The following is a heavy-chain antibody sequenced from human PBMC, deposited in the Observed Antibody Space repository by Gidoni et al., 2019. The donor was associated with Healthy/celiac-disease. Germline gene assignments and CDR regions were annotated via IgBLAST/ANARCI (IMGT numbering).Heavy chain of an antibody. CDR1: GGSFSGYY. CDR3: ARVRRGAKGGMDV. J-gene: IGHJ6*02. D-gene: IGHD3-10*01. V-gene: IGHV4-34*01. Sequence: QVQLQQWGAGLLKPSETLSLTCAVYGGSFSGYYWSWIRQPPGKGLEWIGEINHSGSTNYNPSLKSRVTISVDTSKNQFSLKLSSGTAADTAVYYCARVRRGAKGGMDVWGQGTTVTVSS. CDR2: INHSGST.